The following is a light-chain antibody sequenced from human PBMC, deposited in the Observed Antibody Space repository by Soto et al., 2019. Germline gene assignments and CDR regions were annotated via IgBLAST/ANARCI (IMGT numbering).Light chain of an antibody. J-gene: IGKJ1*01. CDR1: QTISSW. CDR2: AAS. Sequence: DIPMPQTPSARSGSVGHSVTLTFRASQTISSWLAWYQQKPGKAPKLLIYAASSLQSGVPSRFGGSGSGTEFTLTISSLQPDDFATYYCQQYNTYSWTFAQGVKVDIK. V-gene: IGKV1-5*01. CDR3: QQYNTYSWT.